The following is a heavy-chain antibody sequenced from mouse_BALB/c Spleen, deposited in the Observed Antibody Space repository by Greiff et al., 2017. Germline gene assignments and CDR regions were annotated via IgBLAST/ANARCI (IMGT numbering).Heavy chain of an antibody. CDR3: AREYYGYDGSWFAY. CDR1: GFSLTSYG. J-gene: IGHJ3*01. Sequence: VQLQESGPGLVAPSQSLSITCTVSGFSLTSYGVHWVRQPPGKGLEWLGVIWAGGSTNYNSALMSRLSISKDNSKSQVFLKMNSLQTDDTAMYYCAREYYGYDGSWFAYWGQGTLVTVSA. CDR2: IWAGGST. D-gene: IGHD2-2*01. V-gene: IGHV2-9*02.